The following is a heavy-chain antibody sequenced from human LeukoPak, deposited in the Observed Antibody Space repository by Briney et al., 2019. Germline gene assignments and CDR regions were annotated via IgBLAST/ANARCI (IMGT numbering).Heavy chain of an antibody. Sequence: GGSLRLSCAASGFTFSLHIMHWVRQAPGKGLEWVAVIGKNGSNEFYADSVRGRFLISRDNSKNTLHLQMNSLTPDDTAVYFCVRQSEGLDPWGQGTLLTVSS. J-gene: IGHJ5*02. CDR1: GFTFSLHI. CDR3: VRQSEGLDP. CDR2: IGKNGSNE. D-gene: IGHD5-12*01. V-gene: IGHV3-30*03.